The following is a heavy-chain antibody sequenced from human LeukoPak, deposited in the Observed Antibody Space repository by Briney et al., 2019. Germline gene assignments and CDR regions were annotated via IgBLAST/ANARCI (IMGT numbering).Heavy chain of an antibody. CDR3: ARDGSKYYFDY. J-gene: IGHJ4*02. CDR1: GYTFTSYY. V-gene: IGHV1-46*01. CDR2: INPSGGST. Sequence: VASVTVSCTASGYTFTSYYMHWVRQAPGQGLEWMGIINPSGGSTSYAQKFQGRVTMTRDTSTSTVYMELSSLRSEDTAVYYCARDGSKYYFDYWGQGTLVTVSS.